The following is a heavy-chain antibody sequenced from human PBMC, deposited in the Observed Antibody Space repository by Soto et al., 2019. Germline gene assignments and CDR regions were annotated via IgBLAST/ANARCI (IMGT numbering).Heavy chain of an antibody. CDR1: GFTFSSYA. CDR2: ISGSGGST. D-gene: IGHD2-21*01. J-gene: IGHJ4*02. CDR3: AKANAYLIGGIRNFDY. V-gene: IGHV3-23*01. Sequence: GGSLRLSCAASGFTFSSYAMSWVRQAPGKGLEWVSAISGSGGSTYYADSVKGRFTISRDNSKNTLYLQMNSLRAEDTAVYYCAKANAYLIGGIRNFDYWGQGTLVTVSS.